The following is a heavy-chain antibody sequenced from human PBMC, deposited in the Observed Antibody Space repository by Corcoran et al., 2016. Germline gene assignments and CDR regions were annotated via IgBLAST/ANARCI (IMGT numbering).Heavy chain of an antibody. D-gene: IGHD2-2*01. CDR3: ARFFEENTTKQEDRAKVVPAAMFGWFDP. CDR2: ISAYNGNT. Sequence: QVQLVQSGAEVKKPGASVKVSCKASGYTFTSYGISWVRQAPGQGLEWMGWISAYNGNTNYAQKLQGRVTMTTDTSRSTAYMELRSLGSDDTAVYYSARFFEENTTKQEDRAKVVPAAMFGWFDPWGQGTLVTVSS. CDR1: GYTFTSYG. V-gene: IGHV1-18*01. J-gene: IGHJ5*02.